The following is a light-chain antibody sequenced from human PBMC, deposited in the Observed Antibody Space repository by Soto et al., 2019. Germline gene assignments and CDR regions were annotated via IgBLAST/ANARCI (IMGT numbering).Light chain of an antibody. CDR3: QQSYTTLLT. J-gene: IGKJ4*01. V-gene: IGKV1-39*01. CDR2: AAS. CDR1: QSISSY. Sequence: DIQMTQSPSSLSASVGDRVTITCRASQSISSYLNWFQQKPGKAPNLLIYAASRLQSGAPSRFSGSGAGTDFTLTISSLQPEDSATYFCQQSYTTLLTFGRGTQVEIK.